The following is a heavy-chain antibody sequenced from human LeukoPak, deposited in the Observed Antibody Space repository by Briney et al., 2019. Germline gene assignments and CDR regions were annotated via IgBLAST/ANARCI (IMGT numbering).Heavy chain of an antibody. CDR2: ISGSTSTI. CDR1: GFTLRGYT. D-gene: IGHD2-8*02. Sequence: PGGSLRLSSGASGFTLRGYTMNWVRQAPGKGLEWLSYISGSTSTIYYADSVKGRFTISRDNANNSLYLQMNSLRADDTAVYYCARGGRMQVLGYFDYWGQGTLVTVSS. CDR3: ARGGRMQVLGYFDY. J-gene: IGHJ4*02. V-gene: IGHV3-48*01.